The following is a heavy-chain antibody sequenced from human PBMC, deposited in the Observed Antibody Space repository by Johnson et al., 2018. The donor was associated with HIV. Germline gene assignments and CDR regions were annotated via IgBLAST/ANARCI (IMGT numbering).Heavy chain of an antibody. D-gene: IGHD6-19*01. CDR1: GFTFDDYA. Sequence: VQLVESGVNLVQPGRSLRLSCAASGFTFDDYAIQWVRQAPGKGLAWVSGLDWNSGNIGNTDSVKGRFTISRDNAKNTLYLQMNSLRAEDTAVYYCARAGAVGFDAFDIWGQGTMVTVSS. CDR3: ARAGAVGFDAFDI. J-gene: IGHJ3*02. V-gene: IGHV3-9*01. CDR2: LDWNSGNI.